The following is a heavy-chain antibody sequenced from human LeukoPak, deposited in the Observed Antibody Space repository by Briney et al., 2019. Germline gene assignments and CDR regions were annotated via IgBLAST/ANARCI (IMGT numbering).Heavy chain of an antibody. J-gene: IGHJ4*02. Sequence: PSGSLSLTCTVSGFSISNYDWSWLRQPPGKGLEWIGSIFYSGSTTYNPSLKSRVTISVETYKNHFSLKLSSVTAADTAVYYCARDYVWGSYRYFGYWGQGALVTVSS. CDR3: ARDYVWGSYRYFGY. V-gene: IGHV4-59*01. CDR1: GFSISNYD. D-gene: IGHD3-16*02. CDR2: IFYSGST.